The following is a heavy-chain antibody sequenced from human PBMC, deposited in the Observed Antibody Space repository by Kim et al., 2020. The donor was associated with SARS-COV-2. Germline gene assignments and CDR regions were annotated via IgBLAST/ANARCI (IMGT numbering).Heavy chain of an antibody. D-gene: IGHD6-19*01. CDR2: INHSGST. Sequence: SETLSLTCAVYGGSFSGYYWSWIRQPPGKGLEWIGEINHSGSTNYNPSLKSRVTISVETSKNQFSLKLSSVTAADTAVYYCARGTRQWLVRGPYYYYMDVWGEGTTVTVSS. CDR3: ARGTRQWLVRGPYYYYMDV. V-gene: IGHV4-34*01. CDR1: GGSFSGYY. J-gene: IGHJ6*03.